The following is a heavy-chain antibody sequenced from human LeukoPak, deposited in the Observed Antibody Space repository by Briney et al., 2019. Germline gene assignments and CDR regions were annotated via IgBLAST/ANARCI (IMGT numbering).Heavy chain of an antibody. D-gene: IGHD6-19*01. CDR1: GFTFSNYG. V-gene: IGHV3-33*01. CDR3: ARPNYSSAWYGDAFDV. J-gene: IGHJ3*01. Sequence: PGRSLRLSCAASGFTFSNYGMHWVRQAPGKGLEWVAVIWYDGSSKYYAESVQGRFTVSRDNSKNTLYLQMNSLRAEDTAMYYCARPNYSSAWYGDAFDVWGQGTMVTVSS. CDR2: IWYDGSSK.